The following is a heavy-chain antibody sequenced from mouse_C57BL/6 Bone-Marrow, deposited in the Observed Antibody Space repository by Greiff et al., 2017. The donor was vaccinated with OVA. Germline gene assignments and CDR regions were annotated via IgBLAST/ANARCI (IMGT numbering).Heavy chain of an antibody. CDR1: GFSLTSYA. J-gene: IGHJ3*01. CDR3: ARNGKLRPLAY. V-gene: IGHV2-9-1*01. Sequence: VQLVESGPGLVAPSQSLSITCTVSGFSLTSYAISWVRQPPGKGLEWLGVIWTGGGTNHNSALKTGLIISKTNSKSLVFLTMDSLHTYDTARYYCARNGKLRPLAYWGQGTLVTVSA. CDR2: IWTGGGT. D-gene: IGHD3-2*02.